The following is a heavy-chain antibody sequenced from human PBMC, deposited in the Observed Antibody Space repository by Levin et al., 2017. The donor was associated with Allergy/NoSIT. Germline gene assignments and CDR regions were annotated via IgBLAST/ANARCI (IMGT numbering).Heavy chain of an antibody. V-gene: IGHV3-30-3*01. CDR3: ARDRRSGSYYDLQTDAFDI. Sequence: GESLKISCAASGFTFSSYAMHWVRQAPGKGLEWVAVISYDGSNKYYADSVKGRFTISRDNSKNTLYLQMNSLRAEDTAVYYCARDRRSGSYYDLQTDAFDIWGQGTMVTVSS. CDR2: ISYDGSNK. D-gene: IGHD1-26*01. CDR1: GFTFSSYA. J-gene: IGHJ3*02.